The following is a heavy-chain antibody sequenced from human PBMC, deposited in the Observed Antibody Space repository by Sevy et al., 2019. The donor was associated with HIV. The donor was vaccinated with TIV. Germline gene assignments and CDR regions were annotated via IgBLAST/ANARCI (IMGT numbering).Heavy chain of an antibody. Sequence: SETLSLTCTVSGGSISSSGYYWGWIRRPPGKGLEWIWSISYAGNTYYNPSLKSRATISVDTSNNHFSLKLTSMTAADTAVYYCASPLLYWLYWGQGILVTVSS. D-gene: IGHD2-8*02. J-gene: IGHJ4*02. V-gene: IGHV4-39*02. CDR1: GGSISSSGYY. CDR3: ASPLLYWLY. CDR2: ISYAGNT.